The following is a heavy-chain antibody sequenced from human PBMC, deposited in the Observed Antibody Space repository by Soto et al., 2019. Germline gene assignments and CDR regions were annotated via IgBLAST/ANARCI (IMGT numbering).Heavy chain of an antibody. J-gene: IGHJ5*02. CDR3: ARSGVAGKKP. CDR2: IHTSGNT. V-gene: IGHV4-4*07. CDR1: GGSISSYY. Sequence: PSETLSLTCSVSGGSISSYYWSWIRQPAGKGLEWIGRIHTSGNTNYNPSLKSRVTMSVDMSENQFSLKLTSVTAADTAVYYCARSGVAGKKPWGQGTLVTV. D-gene: IGHD6-19*01.